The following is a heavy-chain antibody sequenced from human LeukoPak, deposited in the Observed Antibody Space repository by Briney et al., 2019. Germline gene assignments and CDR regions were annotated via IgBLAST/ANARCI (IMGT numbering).Heavy chain of an antibody. Sequence: GASVKVSCKASGYTFTSYYMHWVRQAPGQGLEWMGIINPSGGSTSYAQKFQGRVTMTRDTSTSTVYMELSSLRSEDTAVYYCAKAQTRTAWIQLWLDYWGQGTLVTVSS. CDR1: GYTFTSYY. CDR3: AKAQTRTAWIQLWLDY. CDR2: INPSGGST. J-gene: IGHJ4*02. D-gene: IGHD5-18*01. V-gene: IGHV1-46*01.